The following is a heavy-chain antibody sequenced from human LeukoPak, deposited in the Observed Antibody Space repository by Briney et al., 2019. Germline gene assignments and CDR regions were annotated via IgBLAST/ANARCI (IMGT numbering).Heavy chain of an antibody. Sequence: PSGTLSLTSAVSGGSISSSNWWSWVRQPPGKGLEWIGEIYHSGSTNYNPSLKSRVTISVDKSKNQFSLKLSSVTAADTAVYYCARVSNYGDLYFDYWGQGTLVTVSS. V-gene: IGHV4-4*02. J-gene: IGHJ4*02. CDR3: ARVSNYGDLYFDY. CDR1: GGSISSSNW. CDR2: IYHSGST. D-gene: IGHD4-17*01.